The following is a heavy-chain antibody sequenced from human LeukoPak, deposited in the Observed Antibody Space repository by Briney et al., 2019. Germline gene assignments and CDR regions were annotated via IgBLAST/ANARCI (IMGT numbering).Heavy chain of an antibody. CDR2: IYYSGST. D-gene: IGHD2-15*01. V-gene: IGHV4-34*01. CDR1: GGSFSGYY. CDR3: ARELGYCSGGSCYSKTTYFDY. Sequence: SETLSLTCAVYGGSFSGYYWGWIRQPPGKGLEWIGSIYYSGSTYYNPSLKSRVTISVDTSKNQFSLKLSSVTAADTAVYYCARELGYCSGGSCYSKTTYFDYWGQGTLVTVSS. J-gene: IGHJ4*02.